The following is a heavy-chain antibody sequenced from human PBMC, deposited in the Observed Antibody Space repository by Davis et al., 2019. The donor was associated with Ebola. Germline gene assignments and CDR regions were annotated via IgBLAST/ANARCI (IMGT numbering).Heavy chain of an antibody. D-gene: IGHD3-16*01. V-gene: IGHV3-23*01. Sequence: GESLKISCAASGFSLSSYAMSWVRQAPGKGLEWVSAISGGGGSAYYADSVKGRFTITRDNSKNTLYLQMNSLRAEDTAVYYCAKWDGGGDYWGQGTLVTVSS. CDR2: ISGGGGSA. J-gene: IGHJ4*02. CDR1: GFSLSSYA. CDR3: AKWDGGGDY.